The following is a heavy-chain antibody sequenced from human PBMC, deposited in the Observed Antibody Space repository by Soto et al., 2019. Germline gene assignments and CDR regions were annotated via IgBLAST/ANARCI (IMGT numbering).Heavy chain of an antibody. D-gene: IGHD3-10*01. Sequence: EVQLLESGGGLVQPGGSLRLSCAGSGFTLSRYATSWVRQAPGKGLEWISGLGTADHNIFYADSVRGRFTISRDHSKNPFYLQMNSLRAEDPAVYYCAKTLGEYLYFFDHWGQGIQVTVSS. V-gene: IGHV3-23*01. CDR3: AKTLGEYLYFFDH. CDR2: LGTADHNI. CDR1: GFTLSRYA. J-gene: IGHJ4*02.